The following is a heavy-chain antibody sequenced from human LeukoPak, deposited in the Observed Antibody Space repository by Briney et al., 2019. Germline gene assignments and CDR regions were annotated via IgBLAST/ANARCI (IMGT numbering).Heavy chain of an antibody. V-gene: IGHV3-23*01. CDR1: GFIFSSHA. J-gene: IGHJ4*02. D-gene: IGHD3-10*01. CDR2: ISGSGGNT. Sequence: GGSLRLSCVASGFIFSSHAMAWVRQAPGKGLEWVSGISGSGGNTYYADSVKGRFTISRDNSKNTLYLQMNSLRAEDTAIYYGASSGSYYFPFDHWGQGTLVTVSS. CDR3: ASSGSYYFPFDH.